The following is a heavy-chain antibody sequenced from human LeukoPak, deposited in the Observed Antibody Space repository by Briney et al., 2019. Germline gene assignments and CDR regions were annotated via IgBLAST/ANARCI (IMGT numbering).Heavy chain of an antibody. CDR3: AREGGYDSSGYFDY. Sequence: GGSLRLSCAASGFTFSSYAMHWVRQAPGKGLEWVAVISYDGSNKYYAASVKGRFTISRDNSKNTLYLQMNSLRAEDTAVYYCAREGGYDSSGYFDYWGQGTLVTVSS. D-gene: IGHD5-12*01. CDR1: GFTFSSYA. CDR2: ISYDGSNK. V-gene: IGHV3-30-3*01. J-gene: IGHJ4*02.